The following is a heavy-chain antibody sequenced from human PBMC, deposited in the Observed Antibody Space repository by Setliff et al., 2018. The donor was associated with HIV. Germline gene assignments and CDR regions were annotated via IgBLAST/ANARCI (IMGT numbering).Heavy chain of an antibody. D-gene: IGHD2-15*01. CDR1: GASISGSDYY. V-gene: IGHV4-39*01. CDR3: VRVGGGSWLGIHYYYYMDV. Sequence: PSETLSLTCSVFGASISGSDYYWGWIRQLPEKGLEWIGSIYYSGSAYHNPSLKRRVAMSVDTAKKQFSLKLTSLTGADTAVYYCVRVGGGSWLGIHYYYYMDVWGKGITVTVSS. J-gene: IGHJ6*03. CDR2: IYYSGSA.